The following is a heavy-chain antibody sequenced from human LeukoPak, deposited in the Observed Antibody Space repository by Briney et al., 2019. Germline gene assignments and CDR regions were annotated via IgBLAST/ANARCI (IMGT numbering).Heavy chain of an antibody. CDR1: GYTFTSYG. CDR3: ARASLRLGELSYPY. V-gene: IGHV1-18*01. CDR2: ISAYNGNT. Sequence: ASVKVSCKASGYTFTSYGISWVRQAPGQGLEWMGWISAYNGNTNYAQKLQGRVTMTTDTSTSTAYMELRSLRSDDTAVYYCARASLRLGELSYPYWGQGTLVTVSS. D-gene: IGHD3-16*02. J-gene: IGHJ4*02.